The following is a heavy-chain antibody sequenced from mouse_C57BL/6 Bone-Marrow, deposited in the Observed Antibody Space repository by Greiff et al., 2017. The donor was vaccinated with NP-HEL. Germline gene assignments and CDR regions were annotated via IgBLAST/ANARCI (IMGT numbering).Heavy chain of an antibody. CDR2: IRLKSDNYAT. Sequence: DVMLVESGGGLVQPGGSMKLSCVASGFTFSNYWMNWVRQSPEKGLEWVAQIRLKSDNYATHYAESVKGRFTISRDDSKSSVYLQMNNLRAEDTGIYYCTLYYDYDEEYFDYWGQGTTLTVSS. CDR1: GFTFSNYW. J-gene: IGHJ2*01. D-gene: IGHD2-4*01. V-gene: IGHV6-3*01. CDR3: TLYYDYDEEYFDY.